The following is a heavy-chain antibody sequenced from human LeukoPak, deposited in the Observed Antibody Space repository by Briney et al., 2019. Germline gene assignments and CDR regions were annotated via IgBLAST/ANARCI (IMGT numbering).Heavy chain of an antibody. CDR2: INPNSGGT. D-gene: IGHD5-12*01. CDR1: GYTFTGYY. J-gene: IGHJ6*03. Sequence: ASVKVSCKASGYTFTGYYMHWVRQAPGQGLEWMGWINPNSGGTNYAQKFQGRVTMTRDTSISTAYMELSRLRSDDTAVYYCASNSSGYRLPNSYYMDVWGKGTTVTVSS. CDR3: ASNSSGYRLPNSYYMDV. V-gene: IGHV1-2*02.